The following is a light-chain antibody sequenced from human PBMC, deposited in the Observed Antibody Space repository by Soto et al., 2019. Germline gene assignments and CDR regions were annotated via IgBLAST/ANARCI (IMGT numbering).Light chain of an antibody. Sequence: EIVLTQSPGTLSLSPGERATLSCRASHSVSSIFWAWFQQKPGQAPRLLIYGASNRASDIPDRFSGGVSGTDFTLTISSLEPEDFAVYYCQQYGSSPWTFGQGTKV. CDR2: GAS. V-gene: IGKV3-20*01. CDR3: QQYGSSPWT. CDR1: HSVSSIF. J-gene: IGKJ1*01.